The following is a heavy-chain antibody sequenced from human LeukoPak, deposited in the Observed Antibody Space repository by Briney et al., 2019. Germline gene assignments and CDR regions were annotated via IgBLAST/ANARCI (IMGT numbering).Heavy chain of an antibody. J-gene: IGHJ4*02. V-gene: IGHV3-7*03. D-gene: IGHD5-12*01. CDR3: AKDRYSGYDLSGRFDY. CDR2: IEQDGSEK. Sequence: GGSLRLSCAASGFTFSSYWMSWVRQAPGKGLEWVANIEQDGSEKYYVDSVKGRFTISRDNAKNSLYLQMNSLRAEDTALYYCAKDRYSGYDLSGRFDYWGQGTLVTVSS. CDR1: GFTFSSYW.